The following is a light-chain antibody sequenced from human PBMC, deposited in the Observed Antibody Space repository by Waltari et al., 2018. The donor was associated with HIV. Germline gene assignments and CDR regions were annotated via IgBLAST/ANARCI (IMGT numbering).Light chain of an antibody. V-gene: IGLV2-14*03. CDR2: DVS. J-gene: IGLJ2*01. CDR1: SSAVGGYNS. CDR3: SSYTSSSTLV. Sequence: QSALTQPASVSGSAAQSLTLSCTASSSAVGGYNSVSWYQQHPGKAPKLMIYDVSNRPSGVSNRFSGSKSGNTASLTISGLQAEDEADYYCSSYTSSSTLVFGGGTKLTVL.